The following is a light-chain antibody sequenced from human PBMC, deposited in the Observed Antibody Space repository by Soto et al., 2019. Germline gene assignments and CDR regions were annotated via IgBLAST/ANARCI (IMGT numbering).Light chain of an antibody. CDR3: CPYPGGYTYL. CDR2: DVV. J-gene: IGLJ1*01. CDR1: GNDVGAYNY. Sequence: QSVLTQPRSVAGSPGQSVTISCSGTGNDVGAYNYVSWYQQHPGRPPKLMIYDVVRWPSGVPDRFSGSKSGNTASLTISGLQAEDDADYLCCPYPGGYTYLFGPGTK. V-gene: IGLV2-11*01.